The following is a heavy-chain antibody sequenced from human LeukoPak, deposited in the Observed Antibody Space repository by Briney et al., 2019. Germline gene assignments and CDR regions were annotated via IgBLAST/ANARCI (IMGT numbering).Heavy chain of an antibody. CDR3: ARCIFILRAVPTTFDP. Sequence: GQSLQISCKGSGYTFTDYWIGWVRPMPGKGLEWMGIIYPGDSDTRYSPSFEGQVTISADKSISTAYLQWSSLKASDTAIYYCARCIFILRAVPTTFDPWGQGTLVTASS. D-gene: IGHD3-10*01. V-gene: IGHV5-51*01. CDR1: GYTFTDYW. J-gene: IGHJ5*02. CDR2: IYPGDSDT.